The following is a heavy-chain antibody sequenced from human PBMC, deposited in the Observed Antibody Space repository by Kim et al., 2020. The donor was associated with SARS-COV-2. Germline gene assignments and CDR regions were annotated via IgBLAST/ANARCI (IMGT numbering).Heavy chain of an antibody. V-gene: IGHV3-23*01. D-gene: IGHD3-10*01. CDR3: AKGRDSDPFPDAFDI. J-gene: IGHJ3*02. CDR2: IRGSGDFT. Sequence: GGSLRLSCAASGFTFSTYGMSWVRQAPGKGPEWVSSIRGSGDFTYYADSVRGRFTISRDNSKNTLYLQMNSLRAEDTALFYCAKGRDSDPFPDAFDIWG. CDR1: GFTFSTYG.